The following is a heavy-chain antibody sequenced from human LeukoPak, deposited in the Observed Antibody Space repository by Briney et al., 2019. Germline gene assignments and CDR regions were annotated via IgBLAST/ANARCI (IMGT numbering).Heavy chain of an antibody. Sequence: GASVKVSCKASGYAFTGYYMHWVRQSPGQGLEGMGWINPNIGGTNYAQKFQGRATMTRDTSISTAYMELSRLRSDDTAVYYCARGASYSYAHNDYWGQGTLVTVSS. J-gene: IGHJ4*02. CDR1: GYAFTGYY. CDR3: ARGASYSYAHNDY. D-gene: IGHD5-18*01. V-gene: IGHV1-2*02. CDR2: INPNIGGT.